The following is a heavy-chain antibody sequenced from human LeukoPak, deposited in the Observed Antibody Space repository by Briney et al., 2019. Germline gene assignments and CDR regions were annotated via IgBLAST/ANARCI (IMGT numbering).Heavy chain of an antibody. V-gene: IGHV3-48*04. CDR1: GFAFSSYS. D-gene: IGHD2-15*01. Sequence: PGGSLRLSCAASGFAFSSYSMNWVRQAPGKGLEWLSYISGSSNTIYYADSVKGRFTTSRDNAKNSQYLQMNSLRAEDTAVYYCARESLGYCSGSTCYYFYMDFWGKGTTVTVSS. CDR2: ISGSSNTI. J-gene: IGHJ6*03. CDR3: ARESLGYCSGSTCYYFYMDF.